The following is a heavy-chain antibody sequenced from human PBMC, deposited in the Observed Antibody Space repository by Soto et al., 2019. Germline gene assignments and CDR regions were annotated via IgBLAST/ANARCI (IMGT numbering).Heavy chain of an antibody. J-gene: IGHJ4*02. CDR2: IYYSGSA. Sequence: SETLSLTCTVSGGSISNYYWSWIRQPPGKGLEWIGYIYYSGSANYNPSLKSRVTISVDTSKNQVSLRLSSVTAADTAVYYCARSDSSGWYFDYWGQGTLVTVSS. CDR3: ARSDSSGWYFDY. D-gene: IGHD6-19*01. V-gene: IGHV4-59*08. CDR1: GGSISNYY.